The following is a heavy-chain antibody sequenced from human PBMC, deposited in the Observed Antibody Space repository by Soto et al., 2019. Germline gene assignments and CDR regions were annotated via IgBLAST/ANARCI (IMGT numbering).Heavy chain of an antibody. CDR3: ARPAYPGFINAVCYPLDY. CDR1: GYTFTSYY. CDR2: INPSGGST. Sequence: QVQLVQSGAEVKKPGASVKIACTASGYTFTSYYLHWVRQAPGQGLEWMGLINPSGGSTNYAQKLQGRGALTRDTSTSTVYMERNSLRSEDTAVYYCARPAYPGFINAVCYPLDYWGQGTLVTVSS. D-gene: IGHD2-8*01. V-gene: IGHV1-46*01. J-gene: IGHJ4*02.